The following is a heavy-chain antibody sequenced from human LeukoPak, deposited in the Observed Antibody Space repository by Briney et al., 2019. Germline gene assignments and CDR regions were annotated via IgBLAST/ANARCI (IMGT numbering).Heavy chain of an antibody. CDR3: ARGYGGNGWFDY. CDR1: GGSISSGGYY. J-gene: IGHJ4*02. CDR2: IYHSGST. D-gene: IGHD4-23*01. V-gene: IGHV4-30-2*01. Sequence: PSETLSLTCTVSGGSISSGGYYWSWIRQPPGKGLEWIGYIYHSGSTYYNPSLKSRVTISVDRSKNQFSLKLSSVTAADTAVYYCARGYGGNGWFDYWGQGTLVTVSS.